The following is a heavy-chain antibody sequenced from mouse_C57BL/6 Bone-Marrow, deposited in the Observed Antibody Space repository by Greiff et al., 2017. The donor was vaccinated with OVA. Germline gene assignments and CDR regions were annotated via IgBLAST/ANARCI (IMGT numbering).Heavy chain of an antibody. CDR2: ISSGSSTI. CDR3: ARPATGSSYWYFDV. Sequence: EVKLMESGGGLVKPGGSLKLSCAASGFTFSDYGMHWVRQAPEKGLEWVAYISSGSSTIYYADTVKGRFTISRDNAKNTLFLQMTSLRSEATAMYYCARPATGSSYWYFDVWGTGTTVTVSS. V-gene: IGHV5-17*01. J-gene: IGHJ1*03. CDR1: GFTFSDYG. D-gene: IGHD1-1*01.